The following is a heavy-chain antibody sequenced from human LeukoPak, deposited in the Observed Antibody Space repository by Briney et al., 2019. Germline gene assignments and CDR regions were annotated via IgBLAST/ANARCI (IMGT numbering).Heavy chain of an antibody. D-gene: IGHD2-2*01. V-gene: IGHV3-66*01. Sequence: PGGSLRLSCAASGFTVSSNYMSWVRQAPGKGLEWVSVIYSGGSTYYADSVKGRFTISRDNSKNTLYLQMSSLRVEDTAIYYCAKSRCSTTSCPFDNWGQGTLVTVSS. J-gene: IGHJ4*02. CDR2: IYSGGST. CDR1: GFTVSSNY. CDR3: AKSRCSTTSCPFDN.